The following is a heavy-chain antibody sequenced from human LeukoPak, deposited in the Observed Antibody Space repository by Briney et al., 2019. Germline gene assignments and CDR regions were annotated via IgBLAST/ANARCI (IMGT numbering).Heavy chain of an antibody. CDR1: ADSFSSHY. V-gene: IGHV4-59*11. J-gene: IGHJ3*02. CDR2: ISYIGST. CDR3: ARDLVTVTKGFDI. D-gene: IGHD4-17*01. Sequence: SETLSLTCAVSADSFSSHYWTWIRQPPGKGLEWIGYISYIGSTNYNPSLKSRVTISIDTSKDQFSLKLSSVTAADTAVYYCARDLVTVTKGFDIWGQGTMVTVSS.